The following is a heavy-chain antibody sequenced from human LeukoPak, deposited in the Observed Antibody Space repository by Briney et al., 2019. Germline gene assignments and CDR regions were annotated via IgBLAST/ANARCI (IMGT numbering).Heavy chain of an antibody. CDR2: IFYSGST. CDR3: ARVTGYSSGVFDH. D-gene: IGHD6-25*01. V-gene: IGHV4-59*12. Sequence: SETLSLTCTVSGVSISSYYWSWIRQPPGKGLEWIGYIFYSGSTNYNPSLKSRVNISIDTSKNQVSLKVNSVTPADTAVYFCARVTGYSSGVFDHWGQGALVTVSS. J-gene: IGHJ4*02. CDR1: GVSISSYY.